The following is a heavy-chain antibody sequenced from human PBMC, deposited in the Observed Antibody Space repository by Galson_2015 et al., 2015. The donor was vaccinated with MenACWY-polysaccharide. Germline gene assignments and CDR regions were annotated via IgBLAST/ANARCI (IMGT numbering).Heavy chain of an antibody. Sequence: SLRLSCAVSGFTFSGYVMSWVRQAPGKGLEWVSAIRSSGTNTYYADSVKGRFTISRDNSKNTQYLQMNSLRAEDTAVYYCARDTGGSDYWGQGTLVTVSS. CDR2: IRSSGTNT. CDR3: ARDTGGSDY. V-gene: IGHV3-23*01. J-gene: IGHJ4*02. CDR1: GFTFSGYV. D-gene: IGHD3-16*01.